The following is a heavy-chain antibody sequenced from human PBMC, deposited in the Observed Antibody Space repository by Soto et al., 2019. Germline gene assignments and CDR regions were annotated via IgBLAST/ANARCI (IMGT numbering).Heavy chain of an antibody. J-gene: IGHJ6*02. CDR3: ARSPRAFIVVVPAADYGMDV. Sequence: GESLKISCKASGYSFITYWIGWVRQMPGKGLEWMGRIDPSDSYTNYSPSFQGHVTISADKSISTAYLQWRSLKASDTAMYYCARSPRAFIVVVPAADYGMDVWGQGTTVTVSS. CDR2: IDPSDSYT. D-gene: IGHD2-2*01. CDR1: GYSFITYW. V-gene: IGHV5-10-1*01.